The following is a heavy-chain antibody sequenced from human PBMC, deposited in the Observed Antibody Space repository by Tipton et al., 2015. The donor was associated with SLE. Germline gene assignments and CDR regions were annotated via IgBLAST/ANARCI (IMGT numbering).Heavy chain of an antibody. CDR2: ISGSGAST. J-gene: IGHJ6*02. CDR3: ARGAANHYYYGMDV. CDR1: GFSFSSYG. D-gene: IGHD2-15*01. V-gene: IGHV3-23*01. Sequence: SLRLTCAASGFSFSSYGMSWVRQTPGKGLEWVSVISGSGASTYYADSVKGRFTISRDNAKNSLYLQMNSLRAEDTAVYYCARGAANHYYYGMDVWGQGTSVTVSS.